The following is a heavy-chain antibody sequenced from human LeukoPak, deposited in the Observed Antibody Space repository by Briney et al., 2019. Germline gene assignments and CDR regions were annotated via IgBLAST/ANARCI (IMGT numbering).Heavy chain of an antibody. J-gene: IGHJ3*02. V-gene: IGHV1-2*02. D-gene: IGHD2-15*01. CDR2: INPNSGGT. Sequence: ASVKVSCKASGYTFTGYYMHWVRQAPGQGLEWMGWINPNSGGTNYAQKFQGRVTMTRDTSISTAYMELSSLRSEDTAVYYCARGYCSGGSCLDAFDIWGQGTMVTVSS. CDR3: ARGYCSGGSCLDAFDI. CDR1: GYTFTGYY.